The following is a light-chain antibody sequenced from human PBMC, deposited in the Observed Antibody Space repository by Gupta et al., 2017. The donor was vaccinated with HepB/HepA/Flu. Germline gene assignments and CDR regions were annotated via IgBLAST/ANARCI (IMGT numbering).Light chain of an antibody. V-gene: IGKV3-11*01. Sequence: EVVLTQSPATLSLSPGERATLSCRASESVSRHLAWHQQKAGQAPRLLIYDASNRATGIPARFSGSGSGTDFTLTISSLEPEDFAVYYCQQRYKWPLTFGGWTKVEI. CDR3: QQRYKWPLT. J-gene: IGKJ4*01. CDR1: ESVSRH. CDR2: DAS.